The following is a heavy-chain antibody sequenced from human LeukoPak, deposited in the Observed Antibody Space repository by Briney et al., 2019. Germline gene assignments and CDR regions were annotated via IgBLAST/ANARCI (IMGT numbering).Heavy chain of an antibody. CDR2: ISGGGGST. V-gene: IGHV3-23*01. Sequence: SGGSLRLSCAASGFTFSSYAMNWVRQAPGKGLEWVSGISGGGGSTYYADSVKGRFTISRDSSTLYLQMNSLRTEDTAVYYCARGSVGTPPPFDYWGQGTLVTVSS. CDR3: ARGSVGTPPPFDY. D-gene: IGHD2-15*01. J-gene: IGHJ4*02. CDR1: GFTFSSYA.